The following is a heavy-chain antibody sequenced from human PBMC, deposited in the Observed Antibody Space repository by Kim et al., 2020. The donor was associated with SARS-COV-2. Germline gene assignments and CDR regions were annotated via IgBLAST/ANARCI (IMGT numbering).Heavy chain of an antibody. V-gene: IGHV4-4*02. CDR3: ASTPPVPYSSSWPQFDY. CDR1: GGSISSSNW. J-gene: IGHJ4*02. D-gene: IGHD6-13*01. Sequence: SETLSLTCAVSGGSISSSNWWSWVRQPPGKGLEWIGEIYHSGSTNYNPSLKSRVTISVDKSKNQFSLKLSSVTAADTAVYYCASTPPVPYSSSWPQFDYWGQGTLVTVSS. CDR2: IYHSGST.